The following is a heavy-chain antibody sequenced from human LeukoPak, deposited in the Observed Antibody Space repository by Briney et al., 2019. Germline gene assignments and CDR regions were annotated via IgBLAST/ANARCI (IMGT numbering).Heavy chain of an antibody. D-gene: IGHD2-15*01. J-gene: IGHJ4*02. CDR1: GGSISSSSYY. V-gene: IGHV4-39*01. CDR2: IYYSGST. Sequence: SETLSLTCTVSGGSISSSSYYWGWIRQPPGKGLEWIGSIYYSGSTYYNQSLKSRVTISVDTSKNQFSLKLSSVTAADTAVYYCAGQLSCSGGSCYFDYWGQGTLVTVSS. CDR3: AGQLSCSGGSCYFDY.